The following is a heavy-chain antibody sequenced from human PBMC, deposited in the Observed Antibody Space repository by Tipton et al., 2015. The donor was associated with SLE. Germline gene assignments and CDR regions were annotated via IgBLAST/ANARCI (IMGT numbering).Heavy chain of an antibody. CDR2: IYYSGGT. Sequence: TLSLTCTVSGGSISSSSYYWGWIRPPPGKGLEWIGFIYYSGGTYNNPSLKSRVIISVDTSKNQFSVTLSSVTAADTAVYYCARRDYYDSSFYWGQGTLVTVSS. D-gene: IGHD3-22*01. CDR3: ARRDYYDSSFY. J-gene: IGHJ4*02. V-gene: IGHV4-39*07. CDR1: GGSISSSSYY.